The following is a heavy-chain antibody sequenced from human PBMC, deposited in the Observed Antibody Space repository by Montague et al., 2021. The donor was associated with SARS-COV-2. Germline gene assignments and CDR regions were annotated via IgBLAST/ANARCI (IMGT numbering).Heavy chain of an antibody. CDR3: ARDQGGYGTFDI. CDR2: IYPGDSDT. CDR1: GDSFSRNW. Sequence: QSGAEVKKPGESLKISCWGSGDSFSRNWIGWLRQMPGKGLEWMGTIYPGDSDTRYSPSFQGQVTISADKSISTAYLQWTRLKASDTAVYYCARDQGGYGTFDIWGQGTMVTVSS. J-gene: IGHJ3*02. D-gene: IGHD5-12*01. V-gene: IGHV5-51*01.